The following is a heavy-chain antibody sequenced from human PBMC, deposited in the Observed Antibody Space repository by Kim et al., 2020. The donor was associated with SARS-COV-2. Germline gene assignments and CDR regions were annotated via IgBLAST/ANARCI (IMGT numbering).Heavy chain of an antibody. Sequence: SETLSLTCTVSGGSISSYYWSWIRQPPGKGLEWIGYIYYSGSTNYNPSLKSRVTISVDTSKNQFSLKLSSVTAADTAVYYCARVSPLVGATWRGFDYWGQGTLVTVSS. D-gene: IGHD1-26*01. CDR2: IYYSGST. V-gene: IGHV4-59*01. CDR3: ARVSPLVGATWRGFDY. J-gene: IGHJ4*02. CDR1: GGSISSYY.